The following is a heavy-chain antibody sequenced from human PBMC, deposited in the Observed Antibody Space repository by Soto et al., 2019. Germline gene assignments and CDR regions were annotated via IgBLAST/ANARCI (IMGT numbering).Heavy chain of an antibody. CDR2: IYHSGST. Sequence: QLQLQESGSGLVKPSQTLSLTCAVSGGSISSGGYSWSWIRQPPGKGLEWIGYIYHSGSTYYNPSLXGXAXIXXDRSKNQFSLKRSSVTAADTAGYAWARATVTRVDYWGQGTLVTVSS. D-gene: IGHD4-17*01. J-gene: IGHJ4*02. CDR3: ARATVTRVDY. CDR1: GGSISSGGYS. V-gene: IGHV4-30-2*01.